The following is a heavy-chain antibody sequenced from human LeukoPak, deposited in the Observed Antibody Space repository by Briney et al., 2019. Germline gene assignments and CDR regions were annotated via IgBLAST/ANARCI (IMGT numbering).Heavy chain of an antibody. V-gene: IGHV3-48*03. Sequence: GGSLRLSCAASGFTFSSYEMNWVRQAPGKGLEWVSYISSSGSTIYYADSVKGRFTISRDNAKSSLYLEMNSLRAEDTAVYYCARGLWFGELGYDYWGQGTLVTVSS. D-gene: IGHD3-10*01. J-gene: IGHJ4*02. CDR1: GFTFSSYE. CDR2: ISSSGSTI. CDR3: ARGLWFGELGYDY.